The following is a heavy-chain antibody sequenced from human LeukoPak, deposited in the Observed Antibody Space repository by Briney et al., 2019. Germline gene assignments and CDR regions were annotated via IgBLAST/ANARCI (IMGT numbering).Heavy chain of an antibody. V-gene: IGHV3-74*01. CDR3: TRLNGPTDY. D-gene: IGHD2-8*01. CDR1: GFSLSSYW. Sequence: QPGGSLRLSCAASGFSLSSYWMLWVRQVPGKGLVWVSRINGDGGSTFYADSVKGRFTISRDNSKHTLYLQMNSLRADDTAVYYCTRLNGPTDYWGQGTLVTVSS. J-gene: IGHJ4*01. CDR2: INGDGGST.